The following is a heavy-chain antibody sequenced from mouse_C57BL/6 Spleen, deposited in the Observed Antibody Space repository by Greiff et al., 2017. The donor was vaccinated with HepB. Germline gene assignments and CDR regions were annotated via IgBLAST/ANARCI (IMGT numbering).Heavy chain of an antibody. CDR3: ATYGKDYAMDY. D-gene: IGHD2-1*01. CDR1: GYSITSGYY. V-gene: IGHV3-6*01. CDR2: ISYDGSN. Sequence: ESGPGLVKPSQSLSLTCSVTGYSITSGYYWNWIRQFPGNKLEWMGYISYDGSNNYNPSLKNRISITRDTSKNQFFLKLNSVTTEDTATYYCATYGKDYAMDYWGQGTSVTVSS. J-gene: IGHJ4*01.